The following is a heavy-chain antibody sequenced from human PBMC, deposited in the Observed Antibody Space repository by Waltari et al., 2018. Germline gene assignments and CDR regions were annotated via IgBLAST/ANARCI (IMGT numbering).Heavy chain of an antibody. CDR1: GGSISSYY. V-gene: IGHV4-59*01. CDR3: AREGGEWEPIDY. CDR2: IYYSGRT. D-gene: IGHD1-26*01. J-gene: IGHJ4*02. Sequence: QVQLQESGPGLVKPSETLSLTCTVSGGSISSYYWSWIRQPPGKGLEWIGYIYYSGRTNYNPSLKSRVTISVDTSKNQFSLKLSSVTAADTAVYYCAREGGEWEPIDYWGQGTLVTVSS.